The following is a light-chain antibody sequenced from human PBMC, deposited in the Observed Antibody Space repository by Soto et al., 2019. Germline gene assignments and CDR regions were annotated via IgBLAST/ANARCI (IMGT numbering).Light chain of an antibody. CDR2: DAS. J-gene: IGKJ4*01. Sequence: DIQMTQSPSTLSASVGDRVTITCRASQSISSWLAWYQQKPGKAPKLLIYDASSLESGVPSRFSGSGSGTEFTLTISSLQPDDFANYYCQQYNSYPLTFGGGTKVEIK. V-gene: IGKV1-5*01. CDR3: QQYNSYPLT. CDR1: QSISSW.